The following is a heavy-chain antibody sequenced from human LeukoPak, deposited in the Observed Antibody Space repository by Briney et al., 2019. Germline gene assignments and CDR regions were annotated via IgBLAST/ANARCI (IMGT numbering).Heavy chain of an antibody. CDR2: ISSSSSYI. CDR3: AAHGGFGEDEVDY. CDR1: GFTFSSYS. V-gene: IGHV3-21*01. D-gene: IGHD3-16*01. Sequence: GGSLRLSCAASGFTFSSYSMNWVRQAPGKGLEWVSSISSSSSYIYYADSVKGRFTISRDNAKNSLYLQMNSLRAEDTAVYYCAAHGGFGEDEVDYWGQGTLVTVSS. J-gene: IGHJ4*02.